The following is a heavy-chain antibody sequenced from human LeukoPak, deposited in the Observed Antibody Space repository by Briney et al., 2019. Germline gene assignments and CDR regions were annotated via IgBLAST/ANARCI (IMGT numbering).Heavy chain of an antibody. CDR2: ISYDGSNK. CDR1: GFTFSSYA. V-gene: IGHV3-30*04. CDR3: ARDPDMVRGVISPDY. D-gene: IGHD3-10*01. J-gene: IGHJ4*02. Sequence: PGRSLRLSCAASGFTFSSYAMHWVRQAPGKGLEGVAVISYDGSNKYYADSVKDRFTISRDNSKNTLYLQMNSLRAEDTAVYYCARDPDMVRGVISPDYWGQGTLVTVSS.